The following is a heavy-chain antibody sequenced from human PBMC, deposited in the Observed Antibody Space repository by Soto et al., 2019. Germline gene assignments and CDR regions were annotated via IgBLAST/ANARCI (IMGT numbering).Heavy chain of an antibody. J-gene: IGHJ4*02. CDR2: ISSSSSYI. D-gene: IGHD3-3*01. CDR1: GFTFSSYS. Sequence: GGSLRLSCAASGFTFSSYSMNWVRQAPGKGLEWVSSISSSSSYIYYADSVKGPFTISSDNTKNSLYLQMNSLRAEDTAVYYCARGGPDPEWDYWGQGTLVTVSS. CDR3: ARGGPDPEWDY. V-gene: IGHV3-21*01.